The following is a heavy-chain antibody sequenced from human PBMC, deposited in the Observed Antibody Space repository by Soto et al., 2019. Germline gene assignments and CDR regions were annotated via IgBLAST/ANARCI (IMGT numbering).Heavy chain of an antibody. CDR2: INPADSDI. V-gene: IGHV5-51*01. CDR3: ARHQRDDASRKIDC. J-gene: IGHJ4*02. Sequence: GESRKISCQGSGYSFTSNWIGWVRQMPGKGLEWMGIINPADSDIKYSPSFQGQVTISADKSIGTAYLQWRSLKASDTAMYYCARHQRDDASRKIDCWGQGTLVTVSS. CDR1: GYSFTSNW. D-gene: IGHD3-16*01.